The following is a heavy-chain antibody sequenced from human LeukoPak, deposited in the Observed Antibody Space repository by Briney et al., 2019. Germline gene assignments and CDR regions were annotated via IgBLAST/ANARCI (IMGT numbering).Heavy chain of an antibody. CDR2: INPNSGGT. Sequence: ASVKVSCKASGYTFTGYYMHWVRQAPGQGLEWMGWINPNSGGTNYAQKFQGWVTMTRDTSISTAYMELSRLRSDDTAVYYCARGTKLGYCSGGSCYYFDYWGQGTLVTVSS. J-gene: IGHJ4*02. D-gene: IGHD2-15*01. V-gene: IGHV1-2*04. CDR1: GYTFTGYY. CDR3: ARGTKLGYCSGGSCYYFDY.